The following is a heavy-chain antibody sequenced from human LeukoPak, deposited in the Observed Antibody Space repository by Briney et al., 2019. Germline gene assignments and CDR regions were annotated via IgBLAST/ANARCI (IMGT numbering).Heavy chain of an antibody. CDR1: GFTFSSYA. CDR3: ARVSYYYGSGSYRPTAVYYFDY. CDR2: ISGSGGST. J-gene: IGHJ4*01. D-gene: IGHD3-10*01. Sequence: PGGSLRLSCAASGFTFSSYAMSWVRQAPGKGLEWVSAISGSGGSTYYADSVKGRFTISRDNSKNTLYLQMNSLRAEDTAVYYCARVSYYYGSGSYRPTAVYYFDYWGRGTLVTVSS. V-gene: IGHV3-23*01.